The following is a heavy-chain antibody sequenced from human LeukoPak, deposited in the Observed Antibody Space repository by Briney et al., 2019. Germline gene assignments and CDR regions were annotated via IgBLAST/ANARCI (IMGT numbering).Heavy chain of an antibody. CDR3: ARPTGGNYGFDY. CDR1: GFTFSSFW. J-gene: IGHJ4*02. V-gene: IGHV3-74*01. Sequence: PGGSLRLSCAASGFTFSSFWMHWVRQAPGKGLVWVSRINSDGSTTTYADSVKGRFTISRDNAKNSLYLQMNSLRAEDTALYYCARPTGGNYGFDYWGQGTLVTVSS. CDR2: INSDGSTT. D-gene: IGHD3-10*01.